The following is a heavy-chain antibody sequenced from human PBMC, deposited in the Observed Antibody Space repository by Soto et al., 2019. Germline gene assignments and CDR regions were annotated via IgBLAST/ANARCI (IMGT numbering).Heavy chain of an antibody. Sequence: SETLSLTCAAYGGSFSGYYWSWIRQPPGKGLEWIGEINHSGSTNYNPSLKSRVTISVDTSKNQFSLKLSSVTAADTAVYYCARVLTIGRYADIWGQGTMVTVSS. CDR3: ARVLTIGRYADI. J-gene: IGHJ3*02. CDR1: GGSFSGYY. CDR2: INHSGST. V-gene: IGHV4-34*01. D-gene: IGHD2-8*01.